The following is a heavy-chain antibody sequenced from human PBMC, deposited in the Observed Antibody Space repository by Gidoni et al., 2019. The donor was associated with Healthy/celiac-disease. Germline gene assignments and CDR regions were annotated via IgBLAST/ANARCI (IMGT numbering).Heavy chain of an antibody. J-gene: IGHJ6*03. V-gene: IGHV4-4*07. Sequence: SGSTNYNPSLKSRVTMSVDTSTNQFSLKLSSVTAADTAVYYCARVRSIAAAGTYYYYMDVWGKGTTVTVSS. CDR2: SGST. D-gene: IGHD6-13*01. CDR3: ARVRSIAAAGTYYYYMDV.